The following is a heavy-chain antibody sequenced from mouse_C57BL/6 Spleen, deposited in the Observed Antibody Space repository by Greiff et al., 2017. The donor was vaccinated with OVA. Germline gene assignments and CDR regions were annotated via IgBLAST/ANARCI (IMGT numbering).Heavy chain of an antibody. D-gene: IGHD1-1*01. CDR1: GYTFTGYW. CDR2: IYPGSGST. V-gene: IGHV1-9*01. CDR3: ARRGYDNSYCDMDY. Sequence: VQLQQSGAELVKPGASVKMSCKASGYTFTGYWINWVKQRPGQGLEWIGEIYPGSGSTNYNEKFKGKATFTADTSSNTAYMQLSSLTSEDSAIYYCARRGYDNSYCDMDYWGQGTTVTGSS. J-gene: IGHJ4*01.